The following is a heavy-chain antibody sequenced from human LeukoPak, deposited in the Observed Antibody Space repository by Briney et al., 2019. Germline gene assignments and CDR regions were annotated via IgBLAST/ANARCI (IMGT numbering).Heavy chain of an antibody. CDR3: ARDPSSFYGDYDDY. J-gene: IGHJ4*02. CDR2: MNPNSGNT. V-gene: IGHV1-8*01. D-gene: IGHD4-17*01. Sequence: ASVKVSCKASGYTFTNYDINWVRQATGQGLEWMGWMNPNSGNTGYAQKFQGRVTMTRDTSISTAYMELSSLRSEDTAVYYCARDPSSFYGDYDDYWGQGTLVTVSS. CDR1: GYTFTNYD.